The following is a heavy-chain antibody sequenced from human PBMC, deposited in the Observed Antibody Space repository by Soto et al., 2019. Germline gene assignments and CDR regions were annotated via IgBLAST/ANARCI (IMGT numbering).Heavy chain of an antibody. V-gene: IGHV1-2*02. CDR3: ARAHSFRGRDGYKFPSTPDY. CDR1: GYTFTGYY. CDR2: INPNSGGT. Sequence: ASVKVSCKASGYTFTGYYMHWVRQAPGQGLEWMGWINPNSGGTNYAQKFQGRVTMTRDTSISTAYMELSRLRSDDTAVYYCARAHSFRGRDGYKFPSTPDYWGQGTLVTVSS. J-gene: IGHJ4*02. D-gene: IGHD3-10*01.